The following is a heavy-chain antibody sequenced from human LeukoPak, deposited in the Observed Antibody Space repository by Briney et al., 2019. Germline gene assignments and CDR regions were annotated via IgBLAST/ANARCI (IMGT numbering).Heavy chain of an antibody. CDR1: GGSISSGSYY. D-gene: IGHD5-12*01. Sequence: TTSETLSLTCTVSGGSISSGSYYWSWIRQPAGKGLEWIGRIYTSGSTNYNPSLKSRVTMSVDTSKNQFSLKLSSVTAADTAVYYCARGLLPEYSGYDSYYYYYYMDVWGKGTTVTISS. V-gene: IGHV4-61*02. CDR2: IYTSGST. CDR3: ARGLLPEYSGYDSYYYYYYMDV. J-gene: IGHJ6*03.